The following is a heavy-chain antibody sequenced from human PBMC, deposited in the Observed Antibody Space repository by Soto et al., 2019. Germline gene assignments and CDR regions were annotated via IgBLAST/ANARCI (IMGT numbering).Heavy chain of an antibody. CDR1: GFTFSDYY. V-gene: IGHV3-11*06. CDR3: ARGSIAAAGSFVY. D-gene: IGHD6-13*01. J-gene: IGHJ4*02. Sequence: GGSLRLSCAASGFTFSDYYMSWIRQAPGKGLEWVSFISSHSAYTNYADSVKGRFTISRDNAKNSLYLQMNSLRAEDTAVYYCARGSIAAAGSFVYWGQGTLVTVSS. CDR2: ISSHSAYT.